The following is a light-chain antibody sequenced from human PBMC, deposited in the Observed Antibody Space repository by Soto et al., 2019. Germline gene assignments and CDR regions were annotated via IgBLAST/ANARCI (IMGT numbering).Light chain of an antibody. J-gene: IGLJ3*02. CDR1: SSDVGSYNL. V-gene: IGLV2-23*01. CDR2: EGS. CDR3: CSFAGSSPWV. Sequence: QSVLTQPASVSGSPGQSITISCTGTSSDVGSYNLVSWYQQHPGKAPKLMIYEGSKRPSGVSNRFSGSKSGNTASLPISGLQAEDEADYYCCSFAGSSPWVFGGGTQLTVL.